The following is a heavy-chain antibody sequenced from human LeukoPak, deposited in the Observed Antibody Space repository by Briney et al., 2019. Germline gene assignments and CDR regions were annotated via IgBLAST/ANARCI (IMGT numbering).Heavy chain of an antibody. V-gene: IGHV4-34*01. CDR2: INHSGST. D-gene: IGHD3-10*01. CDR3: ARQSKAPLLWFGESHALVDY. CDR1: GGSFRGYY. J-gene: IGHJ4*02. Sequence: PSETLSLTCAVYGGSFRGYYWSWIRQPPGKGLEWIGEINHSGSTNYHPSLKSRVTISVDTSKNQFSLKLSSVTAADTAVYYCARQSKAPLLWFGESHALVDYWGQGTLVTVSS.